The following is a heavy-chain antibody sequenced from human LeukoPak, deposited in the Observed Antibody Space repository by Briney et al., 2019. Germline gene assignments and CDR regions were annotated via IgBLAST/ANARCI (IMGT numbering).Heavy chain of an antibody. J-gene: IGHJ4*02. CDR1: GFTFSSYE. D-gene: IGHD3-22*01. CDR3: AKVHTYYYDSSGYHPVDDY. Sequence: GGSLRLSCAASGFTFSSYEMNWVCQAPGKGLEWVAVISYDGSNKYYADSVKGRFTISRDNSKNTLYLQMNSLRAEDTAVYYCAKVHTYYYDSSGYHPVDDYWGQGTLVTVSS. V-gene: IGHV3-30*18. CDR2: ISYDGSNK.